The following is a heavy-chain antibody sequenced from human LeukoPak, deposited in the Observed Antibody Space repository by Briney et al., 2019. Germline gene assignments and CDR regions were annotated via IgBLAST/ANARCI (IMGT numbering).Heavy chain of an antibody. J-gene: IGHJ4*02. CDR1: GYSFPTYW. Sequence: GESLKISCKGSGYSFPTYWIAWVRQMPGKGLEWMGIIYPDESNIRYSPSFQGQATISADKSISTAYLQWSSLKASDTAMYYCARPPSRGYSSSFEYWGQGTLVTVSS. V-gene: IGHV5-51*01. D-gene: IGHD2-2*03. CDR2: IYPDESNI. CDR3: ARPPSRGYSSSFEY.